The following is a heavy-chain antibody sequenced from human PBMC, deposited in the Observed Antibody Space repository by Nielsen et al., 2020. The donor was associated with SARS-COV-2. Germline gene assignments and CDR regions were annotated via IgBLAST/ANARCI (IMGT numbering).Heavy chain of an antibody. V-gene: IGHV1-3*01. Sequence: ASVKVSCKASGYTFTSYAMHWVRQAPGQRLEWMGWINAGNGNTKYSQKFQGRVTITRDTSASTAYMELSSLRSEDTAVYYCARSRGCSATSCFFDYWGQRALVTVSS. D-gene: IGHD2-2*01. CDR1: GYTFTSYA. CDR3: ARSRGCSATSCFFDY. CDR2: INAGNGNT. J-gene: IGHJ4*02.